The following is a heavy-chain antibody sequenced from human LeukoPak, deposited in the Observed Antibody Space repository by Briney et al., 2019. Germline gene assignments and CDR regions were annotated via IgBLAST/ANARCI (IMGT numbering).Heavy chain of an antibody. CDR2: ISYDGSNK. J-gene: IGHJ6*02. V-gene: IGHV3-30*03. CDR3: AAAAGTYYYGMDV. D-gene: IGHD6-13*01. CDR1: GFTFSSYG. Sequence: PGRSLRLSCAASGFTFSSYGMHWVRQAPGKGLEWVAVISYDGSNKYYADSVKGRFTISRDNSKNTLYLQMNSLRAEDTAVYYCAAAAGTYYYGMDVWGQGTTVTVSS.